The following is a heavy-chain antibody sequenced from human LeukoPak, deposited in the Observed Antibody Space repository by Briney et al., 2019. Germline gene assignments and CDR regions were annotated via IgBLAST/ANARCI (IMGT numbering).Heavy chain of an antibody. CDR3: AKDHARRYSSSWYLDYFDY. V-gene: IGHV3-23*01. J-gene: IGHJ4*02. CDR1: GFTFSDYY. Sequence: PGGSLRLSCAASGFTFSDYYMSWVRQAPGKGLEWVSAISGSGGSTYYADSVKGRFTISRDNSKNTLYLQMNSLRAEDTAVYYCAKDHARRYSSSWYLDYFDYWGQGTLVTVSS. D-gene: IGHD6-13*01. CDR2: ISGSGGST.